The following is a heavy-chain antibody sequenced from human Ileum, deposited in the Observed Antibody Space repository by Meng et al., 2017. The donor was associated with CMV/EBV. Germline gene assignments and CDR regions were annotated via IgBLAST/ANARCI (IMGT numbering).Heavy chain of an antibody. D-gene: IGHD4-23*01. V-gene: IGHV3-33*07. CDR3: TKARLEYGSNVYVDGMDV. CDR1: GFNFRKYA. Sequence: GESLKISCAGVGFNFRKYAMYWVRQAPGKGLEWVAVIWYDGSNKYYAESVKGRFTISRDSPKNTMYLQMSSLRADATAVYYCTKARLEYGSNVYVDGMDVWGQGNTVTGYS. J-gene: IGHJ6*02. CDR2: IWYDGSNK.